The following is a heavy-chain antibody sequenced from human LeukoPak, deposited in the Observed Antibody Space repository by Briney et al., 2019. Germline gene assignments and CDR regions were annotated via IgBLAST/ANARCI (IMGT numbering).Heavy chain of an antibody. V-gene: IGHV4-34*01. CDR3: ARQEVPAADYWYFDL. CDR2: INHSGST. Sequence: SETLSLTCAVYGGSFSGYYWIWIRQPPGKGLEGIGEINHSGSTNYNPSLKSRVTISVDTSKNQSSLKLRSVPAAATAVYYCARQEVPAADYWYFDLWGRGTLVTVSS. D-gene: IGHD2-2*01. CDR1: GGSFSGYY. J-gene: IGHJ2*01.